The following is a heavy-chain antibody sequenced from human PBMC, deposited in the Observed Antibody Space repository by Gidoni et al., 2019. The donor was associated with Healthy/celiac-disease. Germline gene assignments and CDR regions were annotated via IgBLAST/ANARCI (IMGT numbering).Heavy chain of an antibody. V-gene: IGHV3-11*01. Sequence: QVQLVESGGGLVKPGGSLRLSWAASGFTFGGYYFSWIRQAPGKGLEWVSYISSSGSTIYYADSVKGRFTISRDNAKNSLYRQMNSLRAEDTAVYYCARDAGSYSSSSGWWSWFDPWGQGTLVTVSS. CDR1: GFTFGGYY. D-gene: IGHD6-6*01. CDR2: ISSSGSTI. J-gene: IGHJ5*02. CDR3: ARDAGSYSSSSGWWSWFDP.